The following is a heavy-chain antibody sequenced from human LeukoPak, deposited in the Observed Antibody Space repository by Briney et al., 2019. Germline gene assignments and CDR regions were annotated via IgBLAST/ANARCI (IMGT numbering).Heavy chain of an antibody. D-gene: IGHD1-26*01. CDR2: IYYSGIT. J-gene: IGHJ4*02. CDR3: ARQGASIVGATIDY. V-gene: IGHV4-39*01. Sequence: SETLSLTCTVSGGSIRGSSYYWGWIRQPPGKGLEWIGNIYYSGITYYNPSLKSRVTIYVDTSKNQFSLKLTSVTAADTALYYCARQGASIVGATIDYWGQGTLVTVSS. CDR1: GGSIRGSSYY.